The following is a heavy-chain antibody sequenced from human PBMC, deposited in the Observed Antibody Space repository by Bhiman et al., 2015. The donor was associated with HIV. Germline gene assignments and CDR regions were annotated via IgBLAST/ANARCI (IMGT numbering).Heavy chain of an antibody. D-gene: IGHD3-22*01. CDR3: ARDRPTVSYSESSGYSPFDF. CDR1: GFIFDDYG. V-gene: IGHV3-20*04. J-gene: IGHJ4*02. CDR2: INWNGGST. Sequence: EVQLVESGGGVLRPGGSLRLSCEGFGFIFDDYGLSWVRQAPGKGLEWVSGINWNGGSTGHADSVKGRCTISRDNGKNSLYLQVTSLRAEDTALYYCARDRPTVSYSESSGYSPFDFWGQGTLVTVSS.